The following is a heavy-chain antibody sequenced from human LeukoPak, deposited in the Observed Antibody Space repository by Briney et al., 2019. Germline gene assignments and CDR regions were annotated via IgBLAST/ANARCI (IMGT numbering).Heavy chain of an antibody. CDR1: GGSFSGYY. Sequence: PSETLSLTCAVYGGSFSGYYWSWIRQPPGKRLEWIGEINHSGSTNYNPFLKSRVTISVDTSKNQFSLKLSSVAAADTAVYYCARGRLHYYGSGSRFDYWGQGTLVTVSS. CDR3: ARGRLHYYGSGSRFDY. D-gene: IGHD3-10*01. CDR2: INHSGST. V-gene: IGHV4-34*01. J-gene: IGHJ4*02.